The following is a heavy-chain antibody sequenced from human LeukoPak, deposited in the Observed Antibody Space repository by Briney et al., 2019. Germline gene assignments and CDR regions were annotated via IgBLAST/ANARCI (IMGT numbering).Heavy chain of an antibody. J-gene: IGHJ4*02. CDR2: ISSNGGST. CDR3: AKDDSAVAGTDY. V-gene: IGHV3-64*01. CDR1: GFTFSSYA. D-gene: IGHD6-19*01. Sequence: GGSLRLSCAASGFTFSSYAMHWVRQAPGKGLEYVSAISSNGGSTYYANSVKGRFTISRDNSKNTLYLQMNSLRAEDTAVYYCAKDDSAVAGTDYWGQGTLVTVSS.